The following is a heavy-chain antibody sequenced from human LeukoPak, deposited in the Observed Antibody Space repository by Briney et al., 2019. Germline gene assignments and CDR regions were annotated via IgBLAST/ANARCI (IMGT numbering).Heavy chain of an antibody. CDR3: ARCPYYHDSSGYYYLSNNWFDP. CDR1: GYTFTGYY. CDR2: INPNSGGT. J-gene: IGHJ5*02. Sequence: ASVKVSCKASGYTFTGYYMHWVRQPAGQGLEWMGWINPNSGGTNYAQKFQGMVTMTRDTSISTAYMELSRLRSDDTAVYCCARCPYYHDSSGYYYLSNNWFDPWGQGTLVTVSS. D-gene: IGHD3-22*01. V-gene: IGHV1-2*02.